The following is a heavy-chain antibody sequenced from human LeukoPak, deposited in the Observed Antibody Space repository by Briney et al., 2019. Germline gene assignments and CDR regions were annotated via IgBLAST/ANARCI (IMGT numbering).Heavy chain of an antibody. D-gene: IGHD1-14*01. J-gene: IGHJ5*02. V-gene: IGHV4-31*03. CDR1: GGSISSGAYY. CDR2: IYYTGVT. CDR3: ARVGISRAPSSYTAQSAP. Sequence: SQTLSLTCTVSGGSISSGAYYWTWIRQPPGMGLEWIGYIYYTGVTSYNPSLESRITISVDTSMNQFSLKLTSVTAADTAVYYWARVGISRAPSSYTAQSAPCGERTLVSVSS.